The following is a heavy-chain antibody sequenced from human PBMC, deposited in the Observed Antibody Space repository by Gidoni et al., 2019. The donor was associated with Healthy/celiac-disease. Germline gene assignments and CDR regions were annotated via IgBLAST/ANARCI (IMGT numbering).Heavy chain of an antibody. Sequence: QVQLQESGPGLVKPSETLSLTCTVTGYSISRGYYWCWIRHPPGKGLAWVGSLYHSGSTYYNPSLKSRVTISVDTSKNQFSLKLSSVTAADTAVYYCARDGEDIVLMVYATSNWFDPWGQGTLVTVSS. CDR2: LYHSGST. CDR1: GYSISRGYY. V-gene: IGHV4-38-2*02. D-gene: IGHD2-8*01. CDR3: ARDGEDIVLMVYATSNWFDP. J-gene: IGHJ5*02.